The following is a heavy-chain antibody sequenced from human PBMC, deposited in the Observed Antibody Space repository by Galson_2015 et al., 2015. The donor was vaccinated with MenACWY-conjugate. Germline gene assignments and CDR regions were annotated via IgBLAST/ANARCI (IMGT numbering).Heavy chain of an antibody. J-gene: IGHJ4*02. D-gene: IGHD1-26*01. Sequence: SLRLSCAASGFTFSSYWMSWVRQAPGKGLEWVANIKQDGSEKYYVDSVKGRFTISRDNAKNSLYLQMNSLRAEDTAVYYCASRTQHRGPYSGSYPAFDYWGQGTLVTVSS. V-gene: IGHV3-7*03. CDR2: IKQDGSEK. CDR1: GFTFSSYW. CDR3: ASRTQHRGPYSGSYPAFDY.